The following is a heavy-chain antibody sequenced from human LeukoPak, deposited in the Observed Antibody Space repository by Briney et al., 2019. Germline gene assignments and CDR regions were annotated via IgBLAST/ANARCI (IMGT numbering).Heavy chain of an antibody. CDR2: IYYSGST. J-gene: IGHJ4*02. V-gene: IGHV4-39*01. CDR1: GGSFSGYY. CDR3: ARHPSYYYGSGSYWF. Sequence: SETLSLTCAVYGGSFSGYYWGWIRQPPGKGLEWIGSIYYSGSTYYNPSLKSRVTISVDTSKNQFSLKLSSVTAADTAVYYCARHPSYYYGSGSYWFWGQGTLVTVSS. D-gene: IGHD3-10*01.